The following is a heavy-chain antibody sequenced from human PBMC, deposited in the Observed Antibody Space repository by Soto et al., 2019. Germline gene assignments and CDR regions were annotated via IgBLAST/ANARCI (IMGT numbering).Heavy chain of an antibody. CDR2: ISAYNGNT. CDR1: GYTFTSYG. Sequence: GASVKVSCKASGYTFTSYGVSWVRQAPGQGLEWMGWISAYNGNTNYAQKLQGRVTMTTDTSTSTAYMELRSLRSDDTAVYYCARDPTYCSSTSCDVWKVGWFDPWGQGTLVTVSS. D-gene: IGHD2-2*01. CDR3: ARDPTYCSSTSCDVWKVGWFDP. J-gene: IGHJ5*02. V-gene: IGHV1-18*01.